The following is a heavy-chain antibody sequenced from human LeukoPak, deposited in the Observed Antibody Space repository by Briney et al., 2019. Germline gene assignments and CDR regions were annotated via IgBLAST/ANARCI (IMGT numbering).Heavy chain of an antibody. CDR1: GGSISSGGYY. J-gene: IGHJ4*02. Sequence: HPSETLSLTCTVSGGSISSGGYYWSWIRQHPGKGPEWIGYIYYSGSTYYNPSLKSRVTISVDTSKNQFSLKLSSVTAADTAVYYCARVAYGDLLWYFDYWGQGTLVTVSS. CDR2: IYYSGST. V-gene: IGHV4-31*03. CDR3: ARVAYGDLLWYFDY. D-gene: IGHD4-17*01.